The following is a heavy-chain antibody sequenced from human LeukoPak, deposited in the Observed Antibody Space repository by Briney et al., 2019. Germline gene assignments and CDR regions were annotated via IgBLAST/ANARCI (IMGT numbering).Heavy chain of an antibody. Sequence: PGGSLRLSCAASGFTFSRYSMNWVRQAPGKGLEWVASISNTSTYIYYADSVKGRFTISRDNAKNSLNLQMNSLRAEDTAVCYCASLFPWFDPWGQGTLVTVSS. J-gene: IGHJ5*02. CDR2: ISNTSTYI. V-gene: IGHV3-21*01. CDR3: ASLFPWFDP. CDR1: GFTFSRYS.